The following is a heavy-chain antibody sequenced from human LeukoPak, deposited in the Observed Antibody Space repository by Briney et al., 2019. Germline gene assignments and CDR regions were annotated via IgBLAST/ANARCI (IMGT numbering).Heavy chain of an antibody. Sequence: GASVKVSCKASGGTFTSYAISWVRHAPGQGLEWMGGIIPIFGTAKYAQKFQGRVTITADESTSTAYMELSSLRSDDTAVYYCATTYYYDRWGRAFDIWGQGTMVTVSS. D-gene: IGHD3-22*01. J-gene: IGHJ3*02. CDR2: IIPIFGTA. CDR3: ATTYYYDRWGRAFDI. V-gene: IGHV1-69*13. CDR1: GGTFTSYA.